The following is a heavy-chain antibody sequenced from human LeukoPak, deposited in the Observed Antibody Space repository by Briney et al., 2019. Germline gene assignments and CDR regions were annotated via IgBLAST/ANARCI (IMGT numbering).Heavy chain of an antibody. J-gene: IGHJ4*02. Sequence: SGTLSLTCAVSGGSISSSNWWSWVRQPPGKGLEWIGEIYHSGSTNYNPSLKSRATISVDKSKNQFSLKLSSVTAADTAVYYCARGISVAGTWFPEPYFDYWGQGTLVTVSS. CDR3: ARGISVAGTWFPEPYFDY. D-gene: IGHD6-19*01. CDR1: GGSISSSNW. V-gene: IGHV4-4*02. CDR2: IYHSGST.